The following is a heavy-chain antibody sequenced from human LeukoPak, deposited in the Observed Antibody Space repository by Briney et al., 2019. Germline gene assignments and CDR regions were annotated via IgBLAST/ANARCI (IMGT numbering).Heavy chain of an antibody. CDR3: AKLFESGTYNNFFHY. CDR1: GFTFTTYW. D-gene: IGHD3-10*01. CDR2: INQDGTEK. J-gene: IGHJ4*02. Sequence: PGGSLRLSCAASGFTFTTYWMSWVRQAPGKGLEWVANINQDGTEKYYVDSVKGRFTISRDNAKNSLYLQMNSLRPEDTAIYYCAKLFESGTYNNFFHYWGQGTLVTVFS. V-gene: IGHV3-7*03.